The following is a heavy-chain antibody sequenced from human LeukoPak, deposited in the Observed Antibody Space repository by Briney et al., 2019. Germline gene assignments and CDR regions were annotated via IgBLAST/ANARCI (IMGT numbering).Heavy chain of an antibody. CDR2: INHSGST. CDR3: ARGNVPRGMDV. CDR1: GGSFSGYY. Sequence: SETLSLTCAVYGGSFSGYYWSWIRQPPGKGLEWIGEINHSGSTNYNPSLKSRVTISVDTSKNQFSLKLSSVTAADTAVYYCARGNVPRGMDVWGQGTTVTV. J-gene: IGHJ6*02. V-gene: IGHV4-34*01.